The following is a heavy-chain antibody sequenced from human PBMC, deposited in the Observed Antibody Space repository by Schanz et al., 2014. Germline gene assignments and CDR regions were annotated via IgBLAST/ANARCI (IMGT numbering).Heavy chain of an antibody. J-gene: IGHJ3*02. V-gene: IGHV3-48*01. CDR3: ARKMKLGVYGGKGHDSLDI. CDR2: ISSSSSTI. D-gene: IGHD4-17*01. Sequence: EVQLLESGGGLVQPGGSLRLSCAASGFSFSRYSMNWVRQAPGKGLEWISYISSSSSTIYHADSVKGRFTISRDNAKNSLYLQMNSLRAEDTAVYYCARKMKLGVYGGKGHDSLDIWGQGTMVTVSS. CDR1: GFSFSRYS.